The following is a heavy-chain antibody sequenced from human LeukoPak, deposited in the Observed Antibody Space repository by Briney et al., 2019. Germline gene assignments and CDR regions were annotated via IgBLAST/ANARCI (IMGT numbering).Heavy chain of an antibody. CDR3: AKVWQQLPALYYYYGMDV. J-gene: IGHJ6*02. V-gene: IGHV3-23*01. D-gene: IGHD6-13*01. CDR1: GFTFSSYA. Sequence: QAGGSLRLSCAASGFTFSSYAMSWVRQAPGKGLEWVSAIRGSGGSTYYADSVKGRFTISRDDSKNTLYLQMNSLRAEDTAVYYCAKVWQQLPALYYYYGMDVWGQGTTVTVSS. CDR2: IRGSGGST.